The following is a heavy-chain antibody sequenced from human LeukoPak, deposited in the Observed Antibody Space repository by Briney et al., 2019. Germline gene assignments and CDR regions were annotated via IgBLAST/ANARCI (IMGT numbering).Heavy chain of an antibody. D-gene: IGHD6-13*01. CDR3: ARDSGVAAAKFGLSSPATYYFDY. J-gene: IGHJ4*02. V-gene: IGHV1-69*05. Sequence: ASVKVSCKASGGTFSSYAISWVRQAPGQGLEWMGGIIPIFGTANYAQKFQGRVTITTDESTSTAYMELSSLRSEDTAVYYCARDSGVAAAKFGLSSPATYYFDYWGQGTLVTVSS. CDR1: GGTFSSYA. CDR2: IIPIFGTA.